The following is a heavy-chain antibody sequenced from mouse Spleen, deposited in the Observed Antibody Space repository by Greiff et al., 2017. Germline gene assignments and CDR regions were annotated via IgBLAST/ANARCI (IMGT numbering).Heavy chain of an antibody. CDR3: AKIDYSNYDYFDY. Sequence: QVQLKESGPGLVQPSQSLSITCTVSGFSLTSYGVHWVRQSPGKGLEWLGVICRGGSTDYNAAFMSRLSITKDNSKSQVFFKMNSLQADDTAIYYCAKIDYSNYDYFDYWGQGTALTVSS. CDR2: ICRGGST. CDR1: GFSLTSYG. V-gene: IGHV2-5*01. J-gene: IGHJ2*01. D-gene: IGHD2-5*01.